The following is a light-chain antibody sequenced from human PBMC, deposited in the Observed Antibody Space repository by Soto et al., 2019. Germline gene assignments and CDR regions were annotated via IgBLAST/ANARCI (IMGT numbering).Light chain of an antibody. CDR3: QQLNSYPIT. J-gene: IGKJ5*01. V-gene: IGKV1-33*01. CDR1: QNINNY. Sequence: DIQITQAPSALSDSVGDRVTITCQASQNINNYLNWYQQKPGRAPKLLIYDASNLEAGVPSRFRGSGSGTDFTFTISRLQPEDIATYYCQQLNSYPITFGQGTRLEIK. CDR2: DAS.